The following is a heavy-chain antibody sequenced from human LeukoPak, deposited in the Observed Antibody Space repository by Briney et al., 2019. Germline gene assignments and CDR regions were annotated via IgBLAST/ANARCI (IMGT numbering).Heavy chain of an antibody. CDR1: GFTVSSNY. CDR2: IYSDGRT. Sequence: PGGSLRLSCAASGFTVSSNYMSWVRQAPGKGLEWVSVIYSDGRTYYADSVKGRFTISRDNSKNTLYLQMNSLRAEDTAVYYCARAPGGTQASSGYFDYWGQGTLVTVSP. D-gene: IGHD3-22*01. CDR3: ARAPGGTQASSGYFDY. V-gene: IGHV3-53*01. J-gene: IGHJ4*02.